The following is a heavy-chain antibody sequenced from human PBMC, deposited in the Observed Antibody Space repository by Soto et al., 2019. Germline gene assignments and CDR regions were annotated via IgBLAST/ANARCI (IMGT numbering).Heavy chain of an antibody. Sequence: GGSLRLSCAASGFTFSSYSMNWVRQAPGKGLEWVSSISSSSSYIYYADSVKGRFTISRDNAKNSLYLQMNSLRAEDTAVYYCARLPVVPAAIATGGPYYYYGMDVWGQGTTVTVSS. CDR2: ISSSSSYI. CDR1: GFTFSSYS. CDR3: ARLPVVPAAIATGGPYYYYGMDV. J-gene: IGHJ6*02. V-gene: IGHV3-21*01. D-gene: IGHD2-2*01.